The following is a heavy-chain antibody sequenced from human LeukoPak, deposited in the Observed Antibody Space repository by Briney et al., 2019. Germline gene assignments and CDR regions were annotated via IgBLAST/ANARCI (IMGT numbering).Heavy chain of an antibody. CDR2: INPNSGGT. CDR1: GYIFTGYY. Sequence: GASVKVSCKASGYIFTGYYMHWVRQAPGQGLEWMGWINPNSGGTEYPQKFQGGVTMTRDTSISAAYTELSSLRSDDTAVYYCATHTGSYYAPTYWGQGTLVTVSS. J-gene: IGHJ4*02. D-gene: IGHD1-26*01. V-gene: IGHV1-2*02. CDR3: ATHTGSYYAPTY.